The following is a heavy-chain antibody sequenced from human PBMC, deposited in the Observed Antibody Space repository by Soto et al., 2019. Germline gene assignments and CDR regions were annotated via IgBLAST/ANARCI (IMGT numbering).Heavy chain of an antibody. CDR3: AKGGYRGIYYYYYYMDV. V-gene: IGHV3-23*01. J-gene: IGHJ6*03. CDR1: GFTFSSYA. D-gene: IGHD5-18*01. CDR2: ISGSGGST. Sequence: GGSLRLSCAASGFTFSSYAMSWVRQAPGKGLEWVSAISGSGGSTYYADSVKGRFTISRDNSKNTLYLQMNSLRAEDTAVYYCAKGGYRGIYYYYYYMDVWGKGTTVTVSS.